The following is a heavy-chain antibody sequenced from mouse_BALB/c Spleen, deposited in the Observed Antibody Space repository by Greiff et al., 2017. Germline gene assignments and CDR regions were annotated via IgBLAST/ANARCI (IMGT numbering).Heavy chain of an antibody. CDR3: ARTVITTDDY. Sequence: VKLVESGAELAKPGASVKMSCKASGYTFTSYWMHWVKQRPGQGLEWIGYINPSTGYTEYNQKFKDKATLTADKSSSTAYMQLSSLTSEDSAVYYCARTVITTDDYWGQGTTLTVSS. CDR2: INPSTGYT. D-gene: IGHD2-4*01. V-gene: IGHV1-7*01. CDR1: GYTFTSYW. J-gene: IGHJ2*01.